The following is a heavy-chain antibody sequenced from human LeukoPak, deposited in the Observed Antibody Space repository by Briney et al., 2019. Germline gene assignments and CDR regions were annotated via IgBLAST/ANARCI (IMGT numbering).Heavy chain of an antibody. V-gene: IGHV3-23*01. Sequence: GGSLRLSCAASGFTFSSYGMSWVRQAPGQGLEWVSGISGSGGATYYADSVKGRFTMSRDNSKNTLYLQMNSLRADGTAIYYCAKNDGYRYGRNYGMDVWGQGTTVTVSS. CDR2: ISGSGGAT. D-gene: IGHD5-18*01. CDR3: AKNDGYRYGRNYGMDV. J-gene: IGHJ6*02. CDR1: GFTFSSYG.